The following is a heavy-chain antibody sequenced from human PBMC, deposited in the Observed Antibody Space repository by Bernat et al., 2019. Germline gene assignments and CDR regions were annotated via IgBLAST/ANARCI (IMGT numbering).Heavy chain of an antibody. D-gene: IGHD6-19*01. CDR1: GFTFRSHA. CDR2: LSSSGDNT. V-gene: IGHV3-23*01. Sequence: EVQLLESGGGVVQPGGSLRLSCVASGFTFRSHAMSWVRRAPGQGLEWVSGLSSSGDNTYYADSVRGRFKISRDNSKNTMYMQMNSLRAEDTAVYFCAKEGLGRYFDLWGRGTLVTVSS. CDR3: AKEGLGRYFDL. J-gene: IGHJ2*01.